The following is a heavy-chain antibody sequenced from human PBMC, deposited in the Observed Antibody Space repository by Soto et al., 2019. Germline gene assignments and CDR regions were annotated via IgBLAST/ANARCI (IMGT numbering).Heavy chain of an antibody. V-gene: IGHV3-30-3*01. CDR2: ISYDGSIK. D-gene: IGHD5-18*01. Sequence: QVQLVESGGGVVQPGRSLRLSCAASGFTFRRFAMHWVRQAPGEGLEWVTVISYDGSIKNYADSVKGRFTISRDDSKNTLYLHMSSLRVEDTAVYYCARMDTAMVDIDYWGQGTLVTVSS. J-gene: IGHJ4*02. CDR1: GFTFRRFA. CDR3: ARMDTAMVDIDY.